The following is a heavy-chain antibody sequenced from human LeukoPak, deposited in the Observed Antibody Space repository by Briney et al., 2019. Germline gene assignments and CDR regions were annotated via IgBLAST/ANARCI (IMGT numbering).Heavy chain of an antibody. V-gene: IGHV1-18*01. CDR3: AKDQRAAAGWGFDP. CDR2: ISAYNGNT. D-gene: IGHD6-13*01. CDR1: GYTFTSYG. J-gene: IGHJ5*02. Sequence: ASVKVSCKASGYTFTSYGISWVRQAPGQGLEWMGWISAYNGNTHYAQKFQGRVTMTTDTSTNTVYMELRSLRPEDTAVYYCAKDQRAAAGWGFDPWGQGTLVTVSS.